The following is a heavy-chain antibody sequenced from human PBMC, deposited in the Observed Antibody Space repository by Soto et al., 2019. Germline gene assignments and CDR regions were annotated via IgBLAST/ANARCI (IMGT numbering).Heavy chain of an antibody. D-gene: IGHD6-19*01. J-gene: IGHJ4*02. Sequence: PXGSLRLSCAVSGFTFSNYAIIWVRQAPGKGLEWVSIISGGGDTSYYADSVKGRFTISRDNSRNTLYLQMNSLRAGDSAKYYCAKEGTSGLYYFDYWGPGTLVTAPQ. V-gene: IGHV3-23*01. CDR2: ISGGGDTS. CDR3: AKEGTSGLYYFDY. CDR1: GFTFSNYA.